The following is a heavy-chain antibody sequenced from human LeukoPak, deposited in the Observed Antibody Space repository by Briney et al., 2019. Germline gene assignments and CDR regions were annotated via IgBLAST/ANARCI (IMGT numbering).Heavy chain of an antibody. Sequence: SETLSLTCTVSGGSISSYYWSWIRQPPGKGLEWIGYVYYSGSTNYNPSLKSRVTISVDTSKNQFSLKLSSVTAADTAVYFCARRKAVRPRDYYFDYWGQGTLVTVSS. CDR2: VYYSGST. J-gene: IGHJ4*02. CDR1: GGSISSYY. CDR3: ARRKAVRPRDYYFDY. V-gene: IGHV4-59*01. D-gene: IGHD6-6*01.